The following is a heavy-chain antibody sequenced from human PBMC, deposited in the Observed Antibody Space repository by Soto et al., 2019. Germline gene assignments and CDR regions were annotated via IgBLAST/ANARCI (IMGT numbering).Heavy chain of an antibody. CDR2: IWYDGSNK. CDR1: GFTFSSYG. Sequence: GGALRLSCAASGFTFSSYGMHWVRQAPGKGLEWVAVIWYDGSNKYYADSVKGRFTISRDNSKNTLYLQMNSLRAEDTAVYYCARVRSGYYDSSGSDDAFDIWGQGTMVTVSS. J-gene: IGHJ3*02. D-gene: IGHD3-22*01. V-gene: IGHV3-33*01. CDR3: ARVRSGYYDSSGSDDAFDI.